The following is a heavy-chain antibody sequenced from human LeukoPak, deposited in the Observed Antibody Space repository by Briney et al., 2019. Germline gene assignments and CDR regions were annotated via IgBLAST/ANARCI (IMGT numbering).Heavy chain of an antibody. Sequence: SETLSLTCTVSGYSISSGYYWGWIRQPPGKGLEWIGSIYHSGSTYYNPSLKSRVTISVDTSKNQFSLKLSPVTAADTAVYYCARGFTMIVVVQFDYWGQGTLVTVSS. CDR3: ARGFTMIVVVQFDY. D-gene: IGHD3-22*01. J-gene: IGHJ4*02. V-gene: IGHV4-38-2*02. CDR1: GYSISSGYY. CDR2: IYHSGST.